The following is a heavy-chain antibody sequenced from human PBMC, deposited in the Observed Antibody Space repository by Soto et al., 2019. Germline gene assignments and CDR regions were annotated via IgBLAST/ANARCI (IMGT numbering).Heavy chain of an antibody. J-gene: IGHJ6*03. CDR3: ARGSKYKTHNYYYMDV. V-gene: IGHV4-34*01. CDR2: INHSGST. Sequence: SETLSLTCAVYGGSFSGYYWSWIRQPPGKGLEWIGEINHSGSTNYNPSLKSRVTISVDTSKNQFSLKLSSVTAADTAVYYCARGSKYKTHNYYYMDVWGKGTTVTVSS. D-gene: IGHD1-20*01. CDR1: GGSFSGYY.